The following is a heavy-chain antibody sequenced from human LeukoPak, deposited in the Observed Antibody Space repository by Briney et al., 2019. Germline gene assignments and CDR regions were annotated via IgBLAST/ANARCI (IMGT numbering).Heavy chain of an antibody. Sequence: ASVKVSCKASGYTFTSYGISWVRQAPGQGLEWMGWISAYNGNTNYAQKLQGRVTMTTDTSTSTAYMELRSLRSDDTAVYYCARVPRDSRGYYQEDYWGQGTLVTVSS. CDR2: ISAYNGNT. J-gene: IGHJ4*02. V-gene: IGHV1-18*01. D-gene: IGHD3-22*01. CDR1: GYTFTSYG. CDR3: ARVPRDSRGYYQEDY.